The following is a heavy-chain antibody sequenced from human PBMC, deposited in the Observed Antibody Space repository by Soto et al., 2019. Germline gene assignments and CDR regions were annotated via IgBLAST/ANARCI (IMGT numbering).Heavy chain of an antibody. J-gene: IGHJ6*02. CDR1: GGSISSSNW. V-gene: IGHV4-4*02. D-gene: IGHD2-2*01. CDR3: ASQKLGYCSSTSCLNYYYYGMDV. CDR2: IYHSGST. Sequence: QVQLQESGPGLVKPSGTLSLTCAVSGGSISSSNWWSWVRQPPGKGLEWIGEIYHSGSTNYNPSLKRRVTISVDKSKNQFSLKLSSVTAADTAVYYCASQKLGYCSSTSCLNYYYYGMDVWGQGTTVTVSS.